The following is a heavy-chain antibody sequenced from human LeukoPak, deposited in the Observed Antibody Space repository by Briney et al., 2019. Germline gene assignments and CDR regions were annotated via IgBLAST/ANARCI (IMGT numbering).Heavy chain of an antibody. Sequence: TSETLSLTCTVSGGSISSYYWSWIRQPPGKGLEWIGYIYYSGSTNYNPSLKSRVTISVDTSKNQFSLKLSSVTAAATAVYYCARDEGWLQPGGYDYWGQGTLVTVSS. CDR1: GGSISSYY. D-gene: IGHD5-24*01. J-gene: IGHJ4*02. V-gene: IGHV4-59*01. CDR3: ARDEGWLQPGGYDY. CDR2: IYYSGST.